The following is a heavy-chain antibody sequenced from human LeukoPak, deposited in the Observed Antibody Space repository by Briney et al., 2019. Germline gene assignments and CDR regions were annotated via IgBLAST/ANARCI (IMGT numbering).Heavy chain of an antibody. CDR2: IKQDGSEK. Sequence: GGALRLSCAGSGFTFSTYWISWVRQAPGKGLEGVANIKQDGSEKYYVDSVKGRFTISRDNAKNSVYLQMNSLRAEDTAVYYCARVGSHRNSGYDSWGQGTLVTVSS. J-gene: IGHJ5*01. CDR3: ARVGSHRNSGYDS. V-gene: IGHV3-7*01. D-gene: IGHD5-12*01. CDR1: GFTFSTYW.